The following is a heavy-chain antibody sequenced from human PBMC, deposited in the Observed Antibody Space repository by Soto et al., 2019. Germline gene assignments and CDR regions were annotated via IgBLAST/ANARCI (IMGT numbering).Heavy chain of an antibody. CDR2: ISPYNGDT. Sequence: ASVKVSCKASGNTFASYGISWVRQAPGQGLGWMGWISPYNGDTQYSQTLQDRLTMTTDTSASTAYVELRNLRSDDTAVYYCARIPKSHFYYYAMDVWGQGTTVPVSS. CDR3: ARIPKSHFYYYAMDV. J-gene: IGHJ6*02. CDR1: GNTFASYG. V-gene: IGHV1-18*01. D-gene: IGHD5-18*01.